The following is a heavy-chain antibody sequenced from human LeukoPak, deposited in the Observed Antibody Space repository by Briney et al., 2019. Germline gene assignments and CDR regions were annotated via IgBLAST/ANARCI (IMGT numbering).Heavy chain of an antibody. CDR1: GFTFSGSA. J-gene: IGHJ4*02. V-gene: IGHV3-73*01. D-gene: IGHD1-14*01. Sequence: PGGSLRLSCAAAGFTFSGSAMHWVRQASGKGLEGVGRIRSNANSYATAYAASVKGRFTISRDDSKNMAYLQMNSLKTEDTAVYYCSRLGDKGPEYWGQGTLVTVSS. CDR2: IRSNANSYAT. CDR3: SRLGDKGPEY.